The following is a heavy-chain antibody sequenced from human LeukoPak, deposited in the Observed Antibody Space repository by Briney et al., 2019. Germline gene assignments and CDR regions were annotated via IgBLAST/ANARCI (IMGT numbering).Heavy chain of an antibody. CDR2: IYPGDSDT. D-gene: IGHD5-24*01. Sequence: GESLKISCKGSGYSFTSYWIDWVRQMPGKGLEWMGIIYPGDSDTRYSPSFQGQVTISADKSISTAYLQWSSLKASDTAMYYCARHGDGYNRDDAFDIWGQGTTVTVSS. CDR1: GYSFTSYW. CDR3: ARHGDGYNRDDAFDI. V-gene: IGHV5-51*01. J-gene: IGHJ3*02.